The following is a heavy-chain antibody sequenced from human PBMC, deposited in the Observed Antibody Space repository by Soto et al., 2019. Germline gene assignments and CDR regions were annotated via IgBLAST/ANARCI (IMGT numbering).Heavy chain of an antibody. J-gene: IGHJ4*02. CDR1: GFTFSSYS. Sequence: PGGSLRLSCAASGFTFSSYSMNWVRQAPGKGLEWVSSISSSSSYIYYADSVKGRFTISGDNAKNSLYLQMNSLRAEDTAVYYCAGIVRASGYYNYWGQGTLVTVSS. V-gene: IGHV3-21*01. D-gene: IGHD3-22*01. CDR3: AGIVRASGYYNY. CDR2: ISSSSSYI.